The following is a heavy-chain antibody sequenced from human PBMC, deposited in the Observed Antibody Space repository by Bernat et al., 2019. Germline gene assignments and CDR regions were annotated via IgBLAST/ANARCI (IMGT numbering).Heavy chain of an antibody. J-gene: IGHJ4*02. Sequence: QVQLQESGPGLVKPSETLSLTCTVSGGSISSYYWSWIRQPPGKGLEWIGYIYYSGSTNYNPSLKSRVTISVDTSKNQFSLKLSSVTAADTAVYYCARVGWYSSSWYFDYWGQGTLVTVSS. CDR1: GGSISSYY. CDR2: IYYSGST. CDR3: ARVGWYSSSWYFDY. V-gene: IGHV4-59*08. D-gene: IGHD6-13*01.